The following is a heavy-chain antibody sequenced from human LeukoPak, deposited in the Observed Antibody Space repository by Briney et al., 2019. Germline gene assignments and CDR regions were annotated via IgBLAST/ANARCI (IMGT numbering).Heavy chain of an antibody. V-gene: IGHV3-64D*09. D-gene: IGHD2-21*01. CDR3: HGLFS. CDR1: GFTLCSYA. CDR2: ISSNGGGP. J-gene: IGHJ5*02. Sequence: GESLRLFRSASGFTLCSYAMHWGRQAPGKGLEDVSAISSNGGGPYYPDTVKGRFTISTDNSKNTLYLQMSSLRPEDTALYYCHGLFSWGQGTLVPVSS.